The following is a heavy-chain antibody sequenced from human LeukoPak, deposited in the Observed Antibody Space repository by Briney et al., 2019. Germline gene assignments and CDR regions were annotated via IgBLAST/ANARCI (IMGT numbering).Heavy chain of an antibody. CDR1: GGSFSGYY. V-gene: IGHV4-34*01. D-gene: IGHD3-16*01. CDR3: ARSRGRCKWPLFDY. CDR2: INHSGST. Sequence: SETLSLTCAVYGGSFSGYYWSWIRQPPGKGLEWIGEINHSGSTNYNPSLKSRVTISVDTSKNQFSLKLSSVTAADTAVYYCARSRGRCKWPLFDYWGQGTLVTVSS. J-gene: IGHJ4*02.